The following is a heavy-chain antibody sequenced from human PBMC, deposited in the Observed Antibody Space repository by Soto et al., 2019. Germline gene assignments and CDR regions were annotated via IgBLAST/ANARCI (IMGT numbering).Heavy chain of an antibody. D-gene: IGHD2-15*01. CDR1: GYTFTSYD. J-gene: IGHJ4*02. V-gene: IGHV1-8*01. CDR3: ASSDCSGGSCPFDY. Sequence: QVQLVQSGAEVKKPGASVKVSCKASGYTFTSYDINWVRQATGQGLEWMGWMNPNSGNTGYAQKFQGRVTMTRNTSISTAYMELSSLRSEETAVYYCASSDCSGGSCPFDYWGQGTLVTVSS. CDR2: MNPNSGNT.